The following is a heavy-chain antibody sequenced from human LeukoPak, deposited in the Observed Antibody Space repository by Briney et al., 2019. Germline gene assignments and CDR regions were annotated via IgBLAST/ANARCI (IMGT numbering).Heavy chain of an antibody. Sequence: PGGSLRLSCAASGFTFSSYSMNWVRQAPGKGLEWVSSISSSSSYIYYADSVKGRFTISRDNAKNSLYLQMNSLRAEDTAVYYCARARGVRGVYPFDYWGQGTLVTVSS. J-gene: IGHJ4*02. CDR3: ARARGVRGVYPFDY. CDR2: ISSSSSYI. D-gene: IGHD3-10*01. V-gene: IGHV3-21*01. CDR1: GFTFSSYS.